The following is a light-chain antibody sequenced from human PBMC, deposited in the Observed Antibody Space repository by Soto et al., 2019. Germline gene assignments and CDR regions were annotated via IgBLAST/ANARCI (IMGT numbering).Light chain of an antibody. CDR3: QQRSNWYT. Sequence: EIVLTQSPATLSLSPGERATLSCRASQSVGSYLAWYQQKLGQAPRLLIYDASNRATGIPARFSGSGSETDFTLTISSLEPEDFAVYYCQQRSNWYTFGQGTKLEIK. CDR1: QSVGSY. J-gene: IGKJ2*01. V-gene: IGKV3-11*01. CDR2: DAS.